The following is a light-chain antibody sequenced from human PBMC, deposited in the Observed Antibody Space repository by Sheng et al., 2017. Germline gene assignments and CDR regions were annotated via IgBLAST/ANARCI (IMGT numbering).Light chain of an antibody. J-gene: IGKJ4*01. V-gene: IGKV1-6*01. CDR1: QDIWAD. Sequence: AIQMTQSPSSLSASVGDRVTITCRASQDIWADLGWYQQKPGKAPKLLIFSASTLHTGVPSRFGGSGFGTHFTLTISSLQPEDFATYYCLQDDTYPLTFGGGPRWRSN. CDR2: SAS. CDR3: LQDDTYPLT.